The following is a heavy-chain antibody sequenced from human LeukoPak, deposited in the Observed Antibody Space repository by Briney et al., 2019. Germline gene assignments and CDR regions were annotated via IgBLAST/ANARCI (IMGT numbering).Heavy chain of an antibody. CDR1: GGSLSGYY. CDR2: INHSGST. D-gene: IGHD6-19*01. V-gene: IGHV4-34*01. CDR3: ARRSFDSSGWYFVY. Sequence: SETLSLTCAVYGGSLSGYYWSWIRQPPGKGLEWIGEINHSGSTNYNPSLKSRVTISVDTSKNQFSLKLSSVTAADTAVYYCARRSFDSSGWYFVYWGQGTLVTVSS. J-gene: IGHJ4*02.